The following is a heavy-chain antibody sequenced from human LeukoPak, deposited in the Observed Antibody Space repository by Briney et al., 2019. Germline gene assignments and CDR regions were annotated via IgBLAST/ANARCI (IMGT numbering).Heavy chain of an antibody. CDR1: RYSFTGYY. CDR3: ARLSRSGTAFNI. J-gene: IGHJ3*02. D-gene: IGHD3-3*01. CDR2: VNPNSGGT. Sequence: ASVKVSCKASRYSFTGYYMHWVRPAPGQGLEWMGWVNPNSGGTNYAQKFQGRVTMTRDTSISTAYMELSRLRAEDTAVYYCARLSRSGTAFNIWGQGTMVTVSS. V-gene: IGHV1-2*02.